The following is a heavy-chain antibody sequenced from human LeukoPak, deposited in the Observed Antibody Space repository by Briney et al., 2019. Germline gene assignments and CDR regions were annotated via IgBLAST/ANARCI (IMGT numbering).Heavy chain of an antibody. Sequence: SETLSLTCTVSGGSISSYYWSWIRQPPGKGLEWIGYSSYSGSTNYNPSLKSRVTVSGDTSKNHFSLKLSSVSAADTAVYYCARGAVAGDYYYYYGMDVWGQGTTVTVSS. D-gene: IGHD6-19*01. V-gene: IGHV4-59*08. CDR2: SSYSGST. CDR1: GGSISSYY. CDR3: ARGAVAGDYYYYYGMDV. J-gene: IGHJ6*02.